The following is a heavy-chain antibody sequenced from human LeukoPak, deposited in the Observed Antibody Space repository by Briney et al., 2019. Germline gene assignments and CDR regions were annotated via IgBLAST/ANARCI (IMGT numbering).Heavy chain of an antibody. D-gene: IGHD3-22*01. Sequence: SETLSLTCTVSGYSISSGYYWGWIRQPPGKGLEWIGSIYHSGSTYYNPPLKSRVTISVDTSKNQFSLKLSSVTAADTAVYYCARVTMIVVVPATVRWFDPWGQGTLVTVSS. CDR2: IYHSGST. CDR3: ARVTMIVVVPATVRWFDP. J-gene: IGHJ5*02. CDR1: GYSISSGYY. V-gene: IGHV4-38-2*02.